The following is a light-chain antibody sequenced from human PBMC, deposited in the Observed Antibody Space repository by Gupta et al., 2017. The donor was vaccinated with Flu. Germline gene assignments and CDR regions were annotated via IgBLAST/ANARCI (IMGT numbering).Light chain of an antibody. CDR3: MQGLHPLMCT. CDR2: LGS. J-gene: IGKJ2*02. Sequence: TPGEPASISCRSSQSLLHSNGYNYLDWYLQKPGQSPQLLIYLGSNRASGVPDRFSGSGSGTDFTLKISRVEAEDVGVYYCMQGLHPLMCTFGQGTKMEIK. V-gene: IGKV2-28*01. CDR1: QSLLHSNGYNY.